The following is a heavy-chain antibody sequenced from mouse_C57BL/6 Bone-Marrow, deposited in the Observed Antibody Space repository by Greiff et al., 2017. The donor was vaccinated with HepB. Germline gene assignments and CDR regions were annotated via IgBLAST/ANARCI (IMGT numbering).Heavy chain of an antibody. D-gene: IGHD1-1*01. CDR1: GFSLSTFGMG. CDR3: ARIRGTGTYGYFDY. V-gene: IGHV8-8*01. CDR2: IWWDDDK. J-gene: IGHJ2*01. Sequence: QVTLKECGPGILQPSQTLSLTCSFSGFSLSTFGMGVGWIRPPSGKGLVWLAHIWWDDDKYYNPALKSRLTISKDTSKNQVFLKIANVDTADTATYYWARIRGTGTYGYFDYWGQGTTLTVSS.